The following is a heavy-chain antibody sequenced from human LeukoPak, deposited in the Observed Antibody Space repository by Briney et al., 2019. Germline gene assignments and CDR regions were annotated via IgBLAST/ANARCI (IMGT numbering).Heavy chain of an antibody. CDR2: IKQDGSEK. Sequence: PGGSLRLSCAASGFIFRRYWMTWVRQAPGEGLEWVANIKQDGSEKNYLDSVRGRFTISRDDARNSLYLQMDSLRVEDTAVYYCARDKSIPNLDAFDIWGQGTMVTVSS. CDR3: ARDKSIPNLDAFDI. J-gene: IGHJ3*02. CDR1: GFIFRRYW. V-gene: IGHV3-7*05. D-gene: IGHD1-14*01.